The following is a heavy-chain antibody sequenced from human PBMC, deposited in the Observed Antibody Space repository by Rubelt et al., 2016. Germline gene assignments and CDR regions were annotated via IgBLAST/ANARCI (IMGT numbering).Heavy chain of an antibody. CDR2: ISGDGGST. V-gene: IGHV3-43*02. CDR1: GFTFDDYA. CDR3: AKPSGAGGYYYYYGVDV. D-gene: IGHD1-26*01. Sequence: EVQLVESGGGVVQPGGSLRLSCAASGFTFDDYAMHWVRQAPGKGLEWVSLISGDGGSTYYADSVKGRFTISRDNSKNSLYLQMNSLRTEDTALYYCAKPSGAGGYYYYYGVDVWGQGTTVTVSS. J-gene: IGHJ6*02.